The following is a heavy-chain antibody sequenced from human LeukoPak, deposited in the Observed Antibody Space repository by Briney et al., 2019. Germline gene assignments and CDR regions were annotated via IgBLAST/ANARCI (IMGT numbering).Heavy chain of an antibody. V-gene: IGHV3-21*01. Sequence: GGSLRLSCAASGFTFSSYTMNWVRQAPGKGLEWVSSISSSSGYIYYAESVKGRFTISRDNARNSLYLQMNSLRAEDTAVYYCARDVPSSGTAFDYWGQGTLVAVSS. CDR2: ISSSSGYI. CDR1: GFTFSSYT. J-gene: IGHJ4*02. CDR3: ARDVPSSGTAFDY. D-gene: IGHD3-22*01.